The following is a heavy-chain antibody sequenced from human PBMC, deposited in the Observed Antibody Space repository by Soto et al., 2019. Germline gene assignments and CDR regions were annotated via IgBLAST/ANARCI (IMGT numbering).Heavy chain of an antibody. Sequence: QLQLQESGPGLVKPSETLSLTCTVSGGSISSSSYYWGWIRQPPGKGLEWIGSIYYSGSTYYNPSLKSRVTISVDTSKNQFSLKLSSVTAADTAVYYCARRYSSSWPPRVGWFDPWGQGTLVTVSS. CDR1: GGSISSSSYY. J-gene: IGHJ5*02. CDR3: ARRYSSSWPPRVGWFDP. CDR2: IYYSGST. D-gene: IGHD6-13*01. V-gene: IGHV4-39*01.